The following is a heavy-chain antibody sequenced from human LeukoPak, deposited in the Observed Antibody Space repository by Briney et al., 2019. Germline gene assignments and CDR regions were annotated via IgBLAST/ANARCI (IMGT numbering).Heavy chain of an antibody. Sequence: GGSLRLSCAAAGFTFSSYGMHWVRPAPGEGLEWVAVISYDVSNKYYADSVKGRFTIARDNSKNTLYLQMNSLRAEDTAVYYCAKDMVWAAVAGTVDYWGQGTLVTVSS. CDR1: GFTFSSYG. V-gene: IGHV3-30*18. J-gene: IGHJ4*02. CDR2: ISYDVSNK. CDR3: AKDMVWAAVAGTVDY. D-gene: IGHD6-19*01.